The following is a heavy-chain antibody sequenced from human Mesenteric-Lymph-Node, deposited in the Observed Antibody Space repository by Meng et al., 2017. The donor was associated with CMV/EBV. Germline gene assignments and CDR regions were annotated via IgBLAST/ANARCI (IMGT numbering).Heavy chain of an antibody. J-gene: IGHJ6*02. V-gene: IGHV3-21*04. Sequence: GESLKISCAASGFTFSNYGMHWVRQAPGKGLEWVSSISSSGSTIYYADSVKGRFTISRENAKNSLYLQMNSLRAEDTAVYYCARVGWFYSNYYYYGMDVWGQGTTVTVSS. D-gene: IGHD4-11*01. CDR1: GFTFSNYG. CDR3: ARVGWFYSNYYYYGMDV. CDR2: ISSSGSTI.